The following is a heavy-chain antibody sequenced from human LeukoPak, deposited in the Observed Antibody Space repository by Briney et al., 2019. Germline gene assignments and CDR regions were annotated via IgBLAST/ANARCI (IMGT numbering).Heavy chain of an antibody. D-gene: IGHD2-2*01. CDR2: INPNSGGT. V-gene: IGHV1-2*02. CDR1: GYTFTSYY. CDR3: ARGALIVVVPAAHMDY. J-gene: IGHJ4*02. Sequence: ASVKVSCKASGYTFTSYYMHWVRQAPGQGLEWMGWINPNSGGTNYAQKFQGRVTMTRDTSISTAHMELSRLRSDDTAVYYCARGALIVVVPAAHMDYWGQGTLVTVSS.